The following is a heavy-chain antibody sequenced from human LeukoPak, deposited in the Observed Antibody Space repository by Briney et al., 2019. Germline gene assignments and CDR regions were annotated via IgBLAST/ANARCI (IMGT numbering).Heavy chain of an antibody. J-gene: IGHJ4*02. V-gene: IGHV4-39*01. CDR1: RDSISSNSYY. CDR3: ARHERKGNNGGY. CDR2: IYYSGST. Sequence: SETLSLTCTLSRDSISSNSYYSGWIRQPPGKCLEWLGSIYYSGSTYNNPFLKTPAPISIETSKTHFSLKKTSLTSADTALYSWARHERKGNNGGYWGEGTLVSVS. D-gene: IGHD1/OR15-1a*01.